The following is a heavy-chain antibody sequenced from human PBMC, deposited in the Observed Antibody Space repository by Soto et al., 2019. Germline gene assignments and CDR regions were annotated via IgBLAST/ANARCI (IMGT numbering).Heavy chain of an antibody. D-gene: IGHD5-12*01. CDR1: VFTFSSNN. Sequence: GGSLSLSCAASVFTFSSNNMGWVRQAPVKGLEWVSVIYSGGSTYYAESVKGRFTISRDNSKKTLYLQMNSLRAEDTAVYYCASCRWLNKAFDIWGQGTMVTVSS. J-gene: IGHJ3*02. CDR2: IYSGGST. V-gene: IGHV3-53*01. CDR3: ASCRWLNKAFDI.